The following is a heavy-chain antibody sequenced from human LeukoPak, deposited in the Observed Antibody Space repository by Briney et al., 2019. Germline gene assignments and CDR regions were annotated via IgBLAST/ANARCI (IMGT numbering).Heavy chain of an antibody. V-gene: IGHV1-24*01. CDR1: GYTFTGYY. CDR2: FDPEDGET. Sequence: GASVKVSCKASGYTFTGYYMHWVRQAPGKGLEWMGGFDPEDGETIYAQKFQGRVTMTEDTSTDTAYMELSSLRSEDTAVYYCATALADYYDSSGYYYFDYWGQGTLVTVSS. CDR3: ATALADYYDSSGYYYFDY. J-gene: IGHJ4*02. D-gene: IGHD3-22*01.